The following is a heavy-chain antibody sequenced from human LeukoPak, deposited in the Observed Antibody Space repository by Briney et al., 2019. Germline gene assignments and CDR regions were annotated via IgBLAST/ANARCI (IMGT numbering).Heavy chain of an antibody. CDR3: ARLPQGVNYYYYYMDV. V-gene: IGHV4-34*01. Sequence: SETLSLTCAVYGGSFSGYYWSWIRQPPGKGLEWIGEINHSGSTNYNPSLKSRVTISVDTSKNQFSLKLSSVTAADTAVYYCARLPQGVNYYYYYMDVWGKGTTVTISS. CDR1: GGSFSGYY. J-gene: IGHJ6*03. CDR2: INHSGST.